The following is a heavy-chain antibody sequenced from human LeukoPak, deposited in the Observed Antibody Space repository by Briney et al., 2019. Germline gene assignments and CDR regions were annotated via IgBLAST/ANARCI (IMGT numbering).Heavy chain of an antibody. CDR3: ARDPRSSGRIRGLDY. CDR2: INSADNT. Sequence: GSLRLSCAVSGFTFSSYAMSWVRQAPGKGLEWVSNINSADNTYYSDSVKGRFTISRDNAKNSLYLQMNSLRAEDTAVYYCARDPRSSGRIRGLDYWGQGTLVTVSS. D-gene: IGHD3-22*01. CDR1: GFTFSSYA. V-gene: IGHV3-21*01. J-gene: IGHJ4*02.